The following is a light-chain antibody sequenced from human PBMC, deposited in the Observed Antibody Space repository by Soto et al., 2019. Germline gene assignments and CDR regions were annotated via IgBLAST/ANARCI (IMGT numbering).Light chain of an antibody. CDR1: QSVLYSSNNKNY. CDR3: QQYYSTPLT. Sequence: DIVMTQSPDSLAVSLGERATINCKSSQSVLYSSNNKNYLAWYQQKPGQPPKLLIYWASTRETGVPGRFSGSGSGKDFTLTISSLPAEDVAVYYCQQYYSTPLTFGGGTKVEIK. V-gene: IGKV4-1*01. J-gene: IGKJ4*01. CDR2: WAS.